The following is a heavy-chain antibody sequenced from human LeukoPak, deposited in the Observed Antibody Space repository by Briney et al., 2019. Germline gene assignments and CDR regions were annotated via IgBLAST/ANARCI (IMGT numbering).Heavy chain of an antibody. J-gene: IGHJ6*02. CDR2: IYYSGST. D-gene: IGHD3-3*01. V-gene: IGHV4-31*11. CDR3: ARGPNDGGRFLEWTYSLYGMDV. CDR1: GGSFSGYY. Sequence: SETLSLTCAVYGGSFSGYYWSWIRQHPGKGLEWIGYIYYSGSTYYNPSLKSRVTISVDTSKNQFSLKLSSVTAADTAVYYCARGPNDGGRFLEWTYSLYGMDVWGQGTTVTVPS.